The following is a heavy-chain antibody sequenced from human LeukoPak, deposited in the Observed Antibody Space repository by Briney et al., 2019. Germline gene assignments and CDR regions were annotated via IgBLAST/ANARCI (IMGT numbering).Heavy chain of an antibody. V-gene: IGHV3-20*04. CDR2: INWNGGST. J-gene: IGHJ6*03. CDR3: ARRKKRVATIIGDGRLYYYYMDV. Sequence: GGSLRLSCAASGFTFDDYGMSWVRQAPGKGLEWVSGINWNGGSTGYADSVKGRLTISRDNAKNSLYLQMNSLRAEDTAVYYCARRKKRVATIIGDGRLYYYYMDVWGKGTTVTISS. CDR1: GFTFDDYG. D-gene: IGHD5-12*01.